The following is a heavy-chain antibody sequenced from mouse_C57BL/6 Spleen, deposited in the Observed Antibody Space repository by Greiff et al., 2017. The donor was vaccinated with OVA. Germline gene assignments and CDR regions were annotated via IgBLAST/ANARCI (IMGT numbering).Heavy chain of an antibody. CDR1: GYTFTSYW. J-gene: IGHJ2*01. CDR3: ARDPRRGKGDY. CDR2: IDPSDSYT. D-gene: IGHD2-1*01. Sequence: VQLQQPGAELVKPGASVKLSCKASGYTFTSYWMQWVKQRPGQGLEWIGEIDPSDSYTNYNQKFKGKATLTVDTSSSTAYMQLSSLTSEDSAVYYCARDPRRGKGDYWGQGTTLTVSS. V-gene: IGHV1-50*01.